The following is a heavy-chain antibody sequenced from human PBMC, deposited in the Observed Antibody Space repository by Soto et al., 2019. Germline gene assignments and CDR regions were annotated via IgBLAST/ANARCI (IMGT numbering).Heavy chain of an antibody. CDR3: ARGRGYCSGGSCVVDF. V-gene: IGHV3-74*01. D-gene: IGHD2-15*01. CDR1: GFTFSSYW. J-gene: IGHJ4*02. CDR2: INIDGSST. Sequence: EVQLVESGGGLVQPGGSLRLSCAASGFTFSSYWMHWVRQAPGKGLVWVSRINIDGSSTSYADSVKGRFTISRDNAKNTLYLQMNSLRVEDTAVYYCARGRGYCSGGSCVVDFWGQGTLVTVSS.